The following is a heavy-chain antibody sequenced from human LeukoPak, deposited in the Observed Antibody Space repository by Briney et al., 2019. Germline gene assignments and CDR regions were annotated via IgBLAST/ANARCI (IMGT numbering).Heavy chain of an antibody. CDR3: ARGDKSSGWYFLDY. CDR2: ISSSSSHI. CDR1: GFTFSNAW. Sequence: GGSLRLSCAASGFTFSNAWMSWVRQAPGKGLEWVSSISSSSSHIYYTDSVKGRFTISRDNAKTSLNLQVNSLRAEDTAVYYCARGDKSSGWYFLDYWGRGTLVTVSS. J-gene: IGHJ4*02. D-gene: IGHD6-19*01. V-gene: IGHV3-21*01.